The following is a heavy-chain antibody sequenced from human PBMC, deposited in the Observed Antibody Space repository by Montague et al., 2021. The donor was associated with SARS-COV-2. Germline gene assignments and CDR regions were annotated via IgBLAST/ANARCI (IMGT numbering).Heavy chain of an antibody. CDR1: GGSISSSTYY. CDR2: IHHSGST. V-gene: IGHV4-39*01. J-gene: IGHJ6*02. D-gene: IGHD6-13*01. Sequence: SETLSLTCTVSGGSISSSTYYWGWIRQPPGKGLEWVGSIHHSGSTYYTPSLETRVTIFVDASKNQFSLKLSSVTAADTAVFYCERHGYTKVWSGMDVWGQGITVTVSS. CDR3: ERHGYTKVWSGMDV.